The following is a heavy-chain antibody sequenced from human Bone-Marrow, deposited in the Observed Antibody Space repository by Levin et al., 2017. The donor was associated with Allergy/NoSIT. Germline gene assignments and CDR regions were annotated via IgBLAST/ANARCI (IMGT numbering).Heavy chain of an antibody. CDR1: GFTFSNYA. J-gene: IGHJ4*02. Sequence: ETLSLTCAASGFTFSNYAMSWVRQAPGKGLEFVSGISETGGATWNADSVKGRFTISRDNSKNTVYLEMNSLRAEDTAVYYCAKDYRQQEAQFDFWGQGILVTVSS. D-gene: IGHD6-13*01. CDR2: ISETGGAT. CDR3: AKDYRQQEAQFDF. V-gene: IGHV3-23*01.